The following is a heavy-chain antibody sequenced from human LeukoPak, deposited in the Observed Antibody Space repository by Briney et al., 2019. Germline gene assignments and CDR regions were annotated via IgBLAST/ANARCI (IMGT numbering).Heavy chain of an antibody. Sequence: SVKVSCKASGGTLSSYPISWVRQAPGQGLEWMGRVIPMVGITNYGQKFQGRVTLTADISTNTAYMELSGLTFDDTAIYYCARSVASPDAGRGNWFDPWGQGALVTVSS. CDR3: ARSVASPDAGRGNWFDP. CDR1: GGTLSSYP. J-gene: IGHJ5*02. CDR2: VIPMVGIT. D-gene: IGHD3-10*01. V-gene: IGHV1-69*02.